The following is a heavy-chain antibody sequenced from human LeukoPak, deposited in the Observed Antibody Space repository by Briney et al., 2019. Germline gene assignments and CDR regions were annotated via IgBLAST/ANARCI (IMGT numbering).Heavy chain of an antibody. CDR2: INHSGST. Sequence: KPSETLSLTCAVYGGSFSGYYWSWIRQPPGKGLEWIGEINHSGSTNYNPSLKSRVTISVDPSKNRFSLKLSSVTAADTAVYYCARLAQNRGRYFDLWGRGTLVTVSS. D-gene: IGHD2/OR15-2a*01. J-gene: IGHJ2*01. CDR3: ARLAQNRGRYFDL. V-gene: IGHV4-34*01. CDR1: GGSFSGYY.